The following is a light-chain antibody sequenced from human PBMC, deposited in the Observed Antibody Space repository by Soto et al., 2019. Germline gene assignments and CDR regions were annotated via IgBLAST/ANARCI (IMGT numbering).Light chain of an antibody. Sequence: DIQMTQSPSTLSASVGDRVSITCRASQSISNWLAWYQQKPGKAPKLLIYDASSLESGVPSRFSGSGSGTEFTLTISSLQPDYFATYYCQQYNSYAMYTFGQGTKLEIK. CDR2: DAS. J-gene: IGKJ2*01. CDR3: QQYNSYAMYT. V-gene: IGKV1-5*01. CDR1: QSISNW.